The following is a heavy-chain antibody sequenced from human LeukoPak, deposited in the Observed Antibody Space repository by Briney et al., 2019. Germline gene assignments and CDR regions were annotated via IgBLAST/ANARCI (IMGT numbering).Heavy chain of an antibody. CDR3: ARIGHEDYYFDY. Sequence: SETLSLTCAVYGGPFSGYYWSWIRQPPGKGLEWIGEINHSGSTNYNPSLKSRVTISVDTSKNQFSLKLSSVTAADRAVYYCARIGHEDYYFDYWGQGTLVTVSS. CDR1: GGPFSGYY. V-gene: IGHV4-34*01. CDR2: INHSGST. J-gene: IGHJ4*02.